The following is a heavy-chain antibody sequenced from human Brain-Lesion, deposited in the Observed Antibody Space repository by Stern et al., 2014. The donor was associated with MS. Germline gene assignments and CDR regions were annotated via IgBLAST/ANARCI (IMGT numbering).Heavy chain of an antibody. V-gene: IGHV5-51*01. CDR2: IWPGDSDT. D-gene: IGHD6-6*01. Sequence: EVQLVQSGAEVKKPGESLKISCKGSGYRFTSNWIGWVRQMPGKGLEWMGIIWPGDSDTRYSPSCQGQVTISADKSISTASLQWSSLQASDTAMYYCARRGDSSSSGFDYWGQGTLVIVSS. CDR3: ARRGDSSSSGFDY. J-gene: IGHJ4*02. CDR1: GYRFTSNW.